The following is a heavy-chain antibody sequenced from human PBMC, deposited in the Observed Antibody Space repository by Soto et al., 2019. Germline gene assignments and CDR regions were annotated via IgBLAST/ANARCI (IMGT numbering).Heavy chain of an antibody. CDR3: AKDGPPRHCGRSSCHPAGAY. CDR1: GFTFSRYG. V-gene: IGHV3-30*18. D-gene: IGHD2-15*01. J-gene: IGHJ4*02. CDR2: ISYDGSNK. Sequence: GGSLRLSCAASGFTFSRYGMHWVRQAPGQGLEWVAVISYDGSNKYYADSVKGRFTTSRDKSKNTLYLQMDSLRAEDTAVYYCAKDGPPRHCGRSSCHPAGAYWGQGTLVTVSP.